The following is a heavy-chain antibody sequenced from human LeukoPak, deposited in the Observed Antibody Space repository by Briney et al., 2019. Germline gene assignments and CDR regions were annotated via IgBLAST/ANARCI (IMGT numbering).Heavy chain of an antibody. D-gene: IGHD3-10*01. CDR2: IYSGGST. Sequence: GGSLRLSCAASGFTVSSNYMSWVRQAPGKGLEWVSVIYSGGSTYYADSVKGRFTISRDNSKNTLYLQMNSLRAEDTAVYYCASPYYYGSGSYYNIYYWGQGTLVTVSS. CDR1: GFTVSSNY. CDR3: ASPYYYGSGSYYNIYY. V-gene: IGHV3-66*01. J-gene: IGHJ4*02.